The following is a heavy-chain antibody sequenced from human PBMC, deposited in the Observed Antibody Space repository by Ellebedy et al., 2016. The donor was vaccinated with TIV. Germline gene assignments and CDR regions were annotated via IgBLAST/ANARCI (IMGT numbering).Heavy chain of an antibody. CDR2: ITQDGSDT. CDR1: GFTFNSYW. D-gene: IGHD4-17*01. CDR3: ATDGSYGDYRSPTHAFVM. J-gene: IGHJ3*02. V-gene: IGHV3-7*01. Sequence: GGSLRLSCAASGFTFNSYWMTWVRQAPGKGLEWVANITQDGSDTYYVDSLRGRFTISRDNAKNSLYLLMNSLRGEDTAVYYCATDGSYGDYRSPTHAFVMWGQGTLVTVSS.